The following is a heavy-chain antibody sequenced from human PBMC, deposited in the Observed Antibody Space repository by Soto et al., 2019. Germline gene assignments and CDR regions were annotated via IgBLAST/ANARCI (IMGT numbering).Heavy chain of an antibody. CDR3: XXXQWAAFDI. CDR2: TRNKANSYTT. D-gene: IGHD2-8*01. Sequence: EVQLVESGGALVQPGGSLRLSCSASGFILSDHFIDWVRQAPGKGLEWVGRTRNKANSYTTEYAASVNGRFTISRDDSXNXXXXXXXXXXXEDTAXXXXXXXQWAAFDIWGQGTVVTVCS. V-gene: IGHV3-72*01. CDR1: GFILSDHF. J-gene: IGHJ3*02.